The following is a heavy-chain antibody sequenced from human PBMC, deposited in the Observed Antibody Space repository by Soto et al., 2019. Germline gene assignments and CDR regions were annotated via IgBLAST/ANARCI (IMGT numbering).Heavy chain of an antibody. CDR1: GFSLSTSGLS. CDR2: IYWDDDK. J-gene: IGHJ4*02. Sequence: QITLKESSPTLVKPTQTLTLTCTFSGFSLSTSGLSVSWIRQPPGKALEWLALIYWDDDKRYSPSLKSRLTVTKDTSKNQVVLTMTNLDPVDTATYFCARNRGDGDYFEYWGQGTLVSVSS. CDR3: ARNRGDGDYFEY. V-gene: IGHV2-5*02. D-gene: IGHD3-16*01.